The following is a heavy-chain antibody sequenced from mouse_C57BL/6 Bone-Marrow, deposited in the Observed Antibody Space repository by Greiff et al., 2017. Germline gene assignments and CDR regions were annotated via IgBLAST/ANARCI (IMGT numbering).Heavy chain of an antibody. CDR3: LGHWLWAMDY. CDR2: IRSKSNNYAT. V-gene: IGHV10-1*01. J-gene: IGHJ4*01. Sequence: EVKLVESGGGLVQPKGSLKLSCAASGFSFNTYAMNWVRQAPGKGLEWVARIRSKSNNYATYYADSVKDSFTISRDDSESMLYLQMNNLRTEDAAMYYCLGHWLWAMDYWGQGTSVTVSS. CDR1: GFSFNTYA.